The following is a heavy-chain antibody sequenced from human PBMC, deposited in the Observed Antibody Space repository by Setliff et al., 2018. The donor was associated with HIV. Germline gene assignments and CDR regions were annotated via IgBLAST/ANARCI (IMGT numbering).Heavy chain of an antibody. CDR3: ARDHQTLLWFDY. CDR1: GTTFSTYV. J-gene: IGHJ4*02. V-gene: IGHV1-69*10. CDR2: IIPILGTQ. D-gene: IGHD2-15*01. Sequence: VKVSCKASGTTFSTYVISWVRQAPGQGLEWMGGIIPILGTQKYAQKFQGRVTFTADMSTSTAYMELNSLRSEDTAVYYCARDHQTLLWFDYWGQGTLVTVSS.